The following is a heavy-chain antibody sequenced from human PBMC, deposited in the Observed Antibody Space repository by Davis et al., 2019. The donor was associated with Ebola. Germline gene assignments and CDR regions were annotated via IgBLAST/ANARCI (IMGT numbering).Heavy chain of an antibody. V-gene: IGHV1-18*01. CDR1: GYTFTSYG. Sequence: ASVQVSCKASGYTFTSYGISWVRQAPGQGLEWMGWISAYNGNTNYAQKLQGRVTMTTDTSTSTAYMELRSLRSDDTAVYYCARDPGDGYTYAFDIWGQGTMVTVSS. CDR2: ISAYNGNT. J-gene: IGHJ3*02. D-gene: IGHD5-24*01. CDR3: ARDPGDGYTYAFDI.